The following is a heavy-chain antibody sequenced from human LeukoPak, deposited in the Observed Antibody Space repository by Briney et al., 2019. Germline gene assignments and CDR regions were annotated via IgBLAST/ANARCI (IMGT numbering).Heavy chain of an antibody. CDR2: IIPILGIA. J-gene: IGHJ4*02. D-gene: IGHD6-6*01. V-gene: IGHV1-69*04. Sequence: SVKVSCKASGGTFSSYTISWVRQAPGQGLEWMGRIIPILGIANYAQKFQGRVTITADKSTSTAYMELSSLRSEDTAVYYCARESSSSGGFDYWGQGTLATVSS. CDR3: ARESSSSGGFDY. CDR1: GGTFSSYT.